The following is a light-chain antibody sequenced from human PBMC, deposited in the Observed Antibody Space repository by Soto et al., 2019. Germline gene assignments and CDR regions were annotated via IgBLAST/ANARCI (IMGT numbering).Light chain of an antibody. J-gene: IGLJ7*01. CDR1: SGHSSYA. Sequence: QPVLTQSPSASASLGASVKLTCTLSSGHSSYAIAWHQQQPEKGPRYLMKLNSDGSHSKGDGIPDRFSGSSSGAERYLIISSLQSEDEADYYCQTWGTGIHVFGGGTQLTVL. V-gene: IGLV4-69*01. CDR3: QTWGTGIHV. CDR2: LNSDGSH.